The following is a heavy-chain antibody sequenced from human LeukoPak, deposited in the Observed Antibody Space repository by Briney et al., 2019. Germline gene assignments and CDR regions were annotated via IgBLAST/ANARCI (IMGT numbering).Heavy chain of an antibody. D-gene: IGHD2-2*01. J-gene: IGHJ6*03. CDR1: AFTVRTSY. CDR3: ARGRTGYHLLPTKKDYSYYYMDV. Sequence: GSLRLSCAASAFTVRTSYMTWVRQPPGKGLEWIGEINHSGSTNYNPSLKSRVTISVDTSKNQFSLKLSSVTAADTAVYYCARGRTGYHLLPTKKDYSYYYMDVWDKGTTVTVSS. V-gene: IGHV4-34*01. CDR2: INHSGST.